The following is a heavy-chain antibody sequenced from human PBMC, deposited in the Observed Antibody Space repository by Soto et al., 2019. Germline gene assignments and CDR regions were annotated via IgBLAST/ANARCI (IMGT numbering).Heavy chain of an antibody. D-gene: IGHD3-22*01. CDR1: GGTFSSYA. J-gene: IGHJ3*02. Sequence: GASVKVSCKASGGTFSSYAISWVRQAPGQGLEWMGGIIPIFGTANYAQNFQGRVTITADDSTSTAYMELSSLRSEDTAVYYCASAMIDSVGNAFDIWGQGTMVTVSS. V-gene: IGHV1-69*13. CDR3: ASAMIDSVGNAFDI. CDR2: IIPIFGTA.